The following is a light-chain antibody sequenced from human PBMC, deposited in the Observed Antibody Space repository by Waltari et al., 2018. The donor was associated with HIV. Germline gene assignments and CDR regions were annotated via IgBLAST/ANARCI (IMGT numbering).Light chain of an antibody. Sequence: QSVLTQQPSASRSPGQRVLMSCSGTTSNIGTTFVSWFQQVPGGAPKLVIYRTDQRPSGVPDRFSAAKSGSSASLAITGLQSDDEAAYYCASWDDNVSHWVFGGGTKLTV. CDR1: TSNIGTTF. CDR2: RTD. CDR3: ASWDDNVSHWV. V-gene: IGLV1-47*01. J-gene: IGLJ3*02.